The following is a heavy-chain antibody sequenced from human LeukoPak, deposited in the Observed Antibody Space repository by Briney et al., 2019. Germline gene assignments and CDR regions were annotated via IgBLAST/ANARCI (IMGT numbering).Heavy chain of an antibody. D-gene: IGHD1-26*01. CDR2: ISSSSSTI. CDR3: ARQALGRWELLAFNY. Sequence: GGSLRLSCAASGFIFSSYSMNWVRQAPGKGLEWVSYISSSSSTIHYADSVKGRFTISRDNAKNSMYLQMNSLRDEDTAVYYCARQALGRWELLAFNYWGQGTLVTVSS. V-gene: IGHV3-48*02. J-gene: IGHJ4*02. CDR1: GFIFSSYS.